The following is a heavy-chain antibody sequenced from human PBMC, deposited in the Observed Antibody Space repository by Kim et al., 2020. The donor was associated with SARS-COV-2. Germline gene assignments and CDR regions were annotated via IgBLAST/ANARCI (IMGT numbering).Heavy chain of an antibody. Sequence: TTEYAASVKGRFSISRHDSENSLYLQMNSLKTEDTAVYYCARVDRFAFDIWGQGTMVTVSS. CDR3: ARVDRFAFDI. V-gene: IGHV3-72*01. D-gene: IGHD3-16*02. J-gene: IGHJ3*02. CDR2: TT.